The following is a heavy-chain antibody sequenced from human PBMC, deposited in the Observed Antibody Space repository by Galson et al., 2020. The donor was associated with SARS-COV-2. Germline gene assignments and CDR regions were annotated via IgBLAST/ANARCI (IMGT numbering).Heavy chain of an antibody. J-gene: IGHJ4*02. Sequence: GESLKISCKGSGYSFTRYWIGWVRQMPGKGLEWMGVIYPGDSDARYSPSFQGQVTISADKSIATAYLQWSSLKASDPAIYYCARRPYCGNYGYWDYYFDDWGQGTLVTVSS. CDR3: ARRPYCGNYGYWDYYFDD. D-gene: IGHD2-21*01. CDR2: IYPGDSDA. CDR1: GYSFTRYW. V-gene: IGHV5-51*01.